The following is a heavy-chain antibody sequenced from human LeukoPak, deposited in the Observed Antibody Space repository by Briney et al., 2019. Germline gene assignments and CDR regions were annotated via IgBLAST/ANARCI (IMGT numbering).Heavy chain of an antibody. J-gene: IGHJ4*02. V-gene: IGHV4-4*07. CDR3: ARHPELYFFDY. Sequence: SETLSLTCSVSGGSMSNYYWSWIRQPAGKGLECIGRIATSGNTNYNPSLKSRVIMSVDTSKNQFSLKLSSVTAADTAVYYCARHPELYFFDYWGQGTLATVSS. CDR1: GGSMSNYY. D-gene: IGHD3-10*01. CDR2: IATSGNT.